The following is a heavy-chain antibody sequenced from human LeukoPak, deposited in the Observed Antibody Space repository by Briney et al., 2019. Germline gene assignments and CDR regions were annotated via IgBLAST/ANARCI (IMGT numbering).Heavy chain of an antibody. V-gene: IGHV4-39*01. CDR1: SGSFSSSSYF. CDR2: INYSGTT. CDR3: ARLRGGVQLWGD. D-gene: IGHD3-10*01. J-gene: IGHJ4*01. Sequence: SETLSLTCTVSSGSFSSSSYFCGWIRPSPGMGLEWIATINYSGTTYYNPSLKSRVTTSVDTSRNQFSLKLTSVTPADTAVYYCARLRGGVQLWGDWGQGALVTVSS.